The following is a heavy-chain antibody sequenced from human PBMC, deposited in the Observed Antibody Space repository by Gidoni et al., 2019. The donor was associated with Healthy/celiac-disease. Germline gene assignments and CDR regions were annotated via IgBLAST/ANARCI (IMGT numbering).Heavy chain of an antibody. Sequence: QVQLQESGPGLVKPSETVSVTCAVSGYCISSGYYWGWVRQLPGKGLEWVGSIYHSGGTSYNPALKSRVTISSDTSKNQFSLKLISVTAADTAVYYCARRSRQLRLYYYYMDVWGKGTTVTVSS. D-gene: IGHD1-1*01. V-gene: IGHV4-38-2*01. CDR2: IYHSGGT. CDR3: ARRSRQLRLYYYYMDV. CDR1: GYCISSGYY. J-gene: IGHJ6*03.